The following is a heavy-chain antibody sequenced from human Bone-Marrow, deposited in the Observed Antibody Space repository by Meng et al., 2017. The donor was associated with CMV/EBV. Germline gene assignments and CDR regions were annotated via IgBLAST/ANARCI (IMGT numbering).Heavy chain of an antibody. D-gene: IGHD6-19*01. Sequence: AVYGRSFSAYYWTWIRQPRGQGLEWIGEINHDGNTNYRSSLKSRITISVDTSKNQFSLKVNSVTAADTAKYYCARRSRHNSGWYIDYWSQGTLVTVSS. CDR1: GRSFSAYY. CDR3: ARRSRHNSGWYIDY. J-gene: IGHJ4*02. CDR2: INHDGNT. V-gene: IGHV4-34*01.